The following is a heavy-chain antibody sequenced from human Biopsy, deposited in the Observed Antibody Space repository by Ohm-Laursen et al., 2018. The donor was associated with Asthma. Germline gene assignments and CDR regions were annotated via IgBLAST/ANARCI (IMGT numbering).Heavy chain of an antibody. Sequence: VSSVKASCKPLVGTFNTYVIARVRQSPGPGLEWMGGINSVFGTTTYPQKFQCRVTITADDSTSTVYKELSSLRSEDTAVYYCARKAGSCISRTCYSLDFWGQGTLVTVSS. V-gene: IGHV1-69*01. CDR1: VGTFNTYV. J-gene: IGHJ4*02. CDR2: INSVFGTT. CDR3: ARKAGSCISRTCYSLDF. D-gene: IGHD2-2*01.